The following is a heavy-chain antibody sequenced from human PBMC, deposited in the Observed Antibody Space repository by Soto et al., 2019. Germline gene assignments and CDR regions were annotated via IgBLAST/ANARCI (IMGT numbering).Heavy chain of an antibody. CDR1: GFTFSSYA. Sequence: GGSLRLSCAASGFTFSSYAMHWVRQAPGKGLEWVAVISYDGSNKYYADSVKGRFTISRDNSKNTLYLQMNSLRAEDTAVYYCARVVKDYSNYGSWDYWGQGTLVTVSS. CDR3: ARVVKDYSNYGSWDY. V-gene: IGHV3-30-3*01. CDR2: ISYDGSNK. J-gene: IGHJ4*02. D-gene: IGHD4-4*01.